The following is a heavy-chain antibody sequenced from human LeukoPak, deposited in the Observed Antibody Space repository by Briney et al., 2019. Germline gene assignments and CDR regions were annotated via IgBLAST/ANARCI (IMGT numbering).Heavy chain of an antibody. CDR2: INHSGST. Sequence: SESLSLTCAVYGVSFSGYYWSWMRQPPGKGLEWIGEINHSGSTNYNPSLKSRVTISVDTSKNQFSLKLSSVTAADTAVYHCARLPDPWGQGTLVTVSS. V-gene: IGHV4-34*01. J-gene: IGHJ5*02. CDR1: GVSFSGYY. CDR3: ARLPDP.